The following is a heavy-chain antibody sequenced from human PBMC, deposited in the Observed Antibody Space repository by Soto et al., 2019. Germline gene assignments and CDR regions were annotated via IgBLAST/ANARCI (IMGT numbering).Heavy chain of an antibody. CDR1: GYPVTAYY. CDR3: ARGGGVGVAGSAAFDM. J-gene: IGHJ3*02. V-gene: IGHV1-2*02. CDR2: INPATGAA. Sequence: QLHLVQSGAVVKKPGASVTVSCSASGYPVTAYYMHWVRQAPGRGLEWMGGINPATGAAKYTQTFQGRVTMTRAPSTSTVLMELSGLTSADTAFFYCARGGGVGVAGSAAFDMLGQGTLVTVSS. D-gene: IGHD3-3*01.